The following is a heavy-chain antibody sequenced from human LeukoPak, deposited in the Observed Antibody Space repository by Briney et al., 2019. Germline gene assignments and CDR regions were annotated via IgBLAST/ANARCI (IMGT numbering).Heavy chain of an antibody. CDR2: ISYDGSNK. J-gene: IGHJ4*02. CDR3: ARVSVAGIHSAVFDY. Sequence: PGGSLRLSCAASGFTFSSYAMHWVRQAPGKGLEWVAVISYDGSNKYYADSVKGRFTISRDNSKNTLYLQMNSLRAEDTAVYYCARVSVAGIHSAVFDYWGQGTLVTVSS. D-gene: IGHD6-19*01. V-gene: IGHV3-30*04. CDR1: GFTFSSYA.